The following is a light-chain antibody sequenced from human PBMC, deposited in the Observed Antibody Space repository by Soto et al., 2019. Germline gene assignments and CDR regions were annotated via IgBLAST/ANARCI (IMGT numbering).Light chain of an antibody. J-gene: IGLJ1*01. Sequence: QSVLTQPASVSGSPGQSITLSCTGPSSDLGSYNLVSWYQQHPGKAPKLMIYEGSKRPSGVSYRFSGSKSGNTASLTISGLQTEDEADYYCCSYAGSSTFVFGTGTKVTVL. CDR3: CSYAGSSTFV. CDR1: SSDLGSYNL. V-gene: IGLV2-23*01. CDR2: EGS.